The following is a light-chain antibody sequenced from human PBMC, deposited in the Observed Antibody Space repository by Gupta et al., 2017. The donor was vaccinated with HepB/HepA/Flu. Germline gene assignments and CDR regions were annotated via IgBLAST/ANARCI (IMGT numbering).Light chain of an antibody. CDR2: DAS. V-gene: IGKV1-33*01. CDR1: QDISTY. CDR3: QQYNTLIT. Sequence: DLQMTPTPSFLSASVGDRVTITCQASQDISTYLNWYQQKSGKAPKLLIYDASKLETGVPSRFRGSGSGTYFTFTIDSLQAEDIATYYCQQYNTLITFGQGTRLE. J-gene: IGKJ5*01.